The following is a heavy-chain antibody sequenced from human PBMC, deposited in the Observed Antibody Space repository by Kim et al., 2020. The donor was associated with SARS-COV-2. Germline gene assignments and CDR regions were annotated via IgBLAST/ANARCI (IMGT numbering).Heavy chain of an antibody. V-gene: IGHV1-69*04. Sequence: NYAQKFQGRVTITADKSTSTAYMELSSLRSEDTAVYYCARDRGYYLGFDYWGQGTLVTVSS. D-gene: IGHD3-22*01. CDR3: ARDRGYYLGFDY. J-gene: IGHJ4*02.